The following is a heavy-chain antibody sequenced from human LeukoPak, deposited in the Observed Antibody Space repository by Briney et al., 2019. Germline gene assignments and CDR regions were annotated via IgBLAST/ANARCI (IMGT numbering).Heavy chain of an antibody. Sequence: SETLSLTCTVSGGSISSGSYYWNWIRQPAGKGLEWIGRIYPSGSTNYNPSLESRVTISVDTSKNQFSLRLSSVTVADTAVYYCARDPLGIAVAGSGNFDYWGQGTLVTVSS. D-gene: IGHD6-19*01. CDR2: IYPSGST. CDR3: ARDPLGIAVAGSGNFDY. V-gene: IGHV4-61*02. J-gene: IGHJ4*02. CDR1: GGSISSGSYY.